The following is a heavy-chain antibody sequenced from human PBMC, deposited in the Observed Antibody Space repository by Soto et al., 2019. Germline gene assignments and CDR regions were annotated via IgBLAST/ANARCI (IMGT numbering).Heavy chain of an antibody. CDR3: ARGRTVRNYADDSSDYFYFFDY. CDR2: VYYTGST. V-gene: IGHV4-59*01. CDR1: GDSISTFY. Sequence: SETLSLTCTVSGDSISTFYWGWMRQSPGKELEWIGYVYYTGSTNYNPSLKSRVTISVDRSKNQFSLKLTSANAADTAVYYCARGRTVRNYADDSSDYFYFFDYWGQGTQVTISS. J-gene: IGHJ4*02. D-gene: IGHD3-22*01.